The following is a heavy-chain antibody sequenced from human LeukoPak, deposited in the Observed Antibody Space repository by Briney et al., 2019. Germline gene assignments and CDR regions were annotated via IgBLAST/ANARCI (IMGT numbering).Heavy chain of an antibody. CDR2: INPSGGST. CDR1: GYTFTSYY. V-gene: IGHV1-46*01. Sequence: ASVKVSCKASGYTFTSYYMHWVRQAPGQGLEWMGIINPSGGSTSYAQKFQGRVTMTRDTSTSTVYMELSSLRSEDTAVYYCAGDGGPRYYYDSSGPTRDAFDIWGQGTMVTVSS. J-gene: IGHJ3*02. CDR3: AGDGGPRYYYDSSGPTRDAFDI. D-gene: IGHD3-22*01.